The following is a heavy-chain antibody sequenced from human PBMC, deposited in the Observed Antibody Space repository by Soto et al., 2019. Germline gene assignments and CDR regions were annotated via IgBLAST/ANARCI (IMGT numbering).Heavy chain of an antibody. Sequence: QITLKESGPTLVKPTQTLTLTCTFSGFSLSTSGVGVGWIRQPPGKALEWLALIYWDDDKRYSPSLKSRLTIAKDSSKTQVVRTRTNMDTVDTATYYCAPLLRLGVPGGFDYWGLGTLVTVSS. CDR1: GFSLSTSGVG. CDR2: IYWDDDK. D-gene: IGHD2-15*01. J-gene: IGHJ4*02. V-gene: IGHV2-5*02. CDR3: APLLRLGVPGGFDY.